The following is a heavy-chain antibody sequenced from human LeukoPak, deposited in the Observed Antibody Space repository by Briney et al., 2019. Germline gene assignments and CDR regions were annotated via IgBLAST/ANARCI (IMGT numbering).Heavy chain of an antibody. CDR1: GYTFTSYG. V-gene: IGHV1-18*01. CDR3: ARHSSMVRGVIRGWFDP. Sequence: EASVKVSCKASGYTFTSYGISWVRQAPGQGLEWMGWISAYNGNTNYAQKLQGRVTMTTDTSTSTACMELRSLRSDDPAVYCSARHSSMVRGVIRGWFDPWGQGTLVTVSS. J-gene: IGHJ5*02. CDR2: ISAYNGNT. D-gene: IGHD3-10*01.